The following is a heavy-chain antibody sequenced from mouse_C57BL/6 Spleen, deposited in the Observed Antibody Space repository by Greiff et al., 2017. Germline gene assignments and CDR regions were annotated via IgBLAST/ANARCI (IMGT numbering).Heavy chain of an antibody. V-gene: IGHV1-59*01. D-gene: IGHD1-1*01. CDR3: ALITTVVATELGGFAY. J-gene: IGHJ3*01. CDR1: GYTFTSYW. Sequence: VQLQQPGAELVRPGTSVKLSCKASGYTFTSYWMHWVKQRPGQGLEWIGVIDPSDSYTNYNQKFKGKATLTVDTSSSTAYMQLSSLTSEDSAVYYCALITTVVATELGGFAYWGQGTLVTVSA. CDR2: IDPSDSYT.